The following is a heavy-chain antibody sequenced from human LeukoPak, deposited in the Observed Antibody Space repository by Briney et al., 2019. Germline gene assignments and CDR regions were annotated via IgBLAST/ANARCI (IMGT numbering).Heavy chain of an antibody. Sequence: PGGSLRLSCAASGFIFSTNWMSWFRQAPGKGLEWVAHIKPDGSETYYVDSVKGRFTISRDNAKNSLYLQMYSLRADDTAVYYCATAVSAAGDSWGQGTLVTVSS. J-gene: IGHJ5*01. V-gene: IGHV3-7*01. CDR3: ATAVSAAGDS. D-gene: IGHD6-25*01. CDR1: GFIFSTNW. CDR2: IKPDGSET.